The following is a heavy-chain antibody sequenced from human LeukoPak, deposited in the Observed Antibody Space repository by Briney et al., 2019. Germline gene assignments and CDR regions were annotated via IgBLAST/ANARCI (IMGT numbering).Heavy chain of an antibody. J-gene: IGHJ4*02. CDR2: IIPILGIA. Sequence: GASVRVSCKASGGTFSSYAISWVRQAPGQGLEWTGRIIPILGIANYAQKFQGRVTITADKSTSTAYMELSSLRSEDTAVYYCARDRDDYGGNDGFDYWGQGTLVTVSS. V-gene: IGHV1-69*04. CDR1: GGTFSSYA. CDR3: ARDRDDYGGNDGFDY. D-gene: IGHD4-23*01.